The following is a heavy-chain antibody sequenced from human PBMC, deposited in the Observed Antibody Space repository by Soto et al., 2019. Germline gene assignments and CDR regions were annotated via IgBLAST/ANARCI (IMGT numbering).Heavy chain of an antibody. V-gene: IGHV3-23*01. J-gene: IGHJ4*02. CDR3: AKMEGMDPWAYSFDY. CDR2: IYGGGNGP. D-gene: IGHD2-2*03. CDR1: GFTFSDFA. Sequence: EVQVLESGGGLVQSGGSLRLSCAATGFTFSDFAMSWVRQAPGKGLEWVSRIYGGGNGPHYADSVKGRVTISRDNSKNTLYLQMNSLRAEATAVYYCAKMEGMDPWAYSFDYWGQGTLVTVSS.